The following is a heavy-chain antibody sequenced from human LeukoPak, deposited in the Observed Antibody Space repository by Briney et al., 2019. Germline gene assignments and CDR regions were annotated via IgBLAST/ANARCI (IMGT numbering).Heavy chain of an antibody. CDR2: ISAYNGNT. D-gene: IGHD3-10*01. J-gene: IGHJ5*02. V-gene: IGHV1-18*01. CDR3: AKDRMVRGVISNWFDP. CDR1: GYTFTSYG. Sequence: ASVTVSCTVSGYTFTSYGISWVRPSPGHGLEWMGWISAYNGNTNYARKLKGRVTMTTDTSTNTAYMELRSLRSDDTAGYYCAKDRMVRGVISNWFDPWGQGTLVTVSS.